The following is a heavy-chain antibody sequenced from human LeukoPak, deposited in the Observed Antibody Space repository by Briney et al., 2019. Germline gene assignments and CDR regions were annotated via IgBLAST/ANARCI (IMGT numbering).Heavy chain of an antibody. Sequence: PGGSLRLSCTASGFTFGDYAMSWFRQAPGKGLEWVGFIRSKAYGGTTEYAASVKGRFTISRDDSKSIAYLQMNSLKTEDTAVYYCTRGRTYYDILRIDGDFDYWGQGTLVTVSS. CDR3: TRGRTYYDILRIDGDFDY. CDR1: GFTFGDYA. J-gene: IGHJ4*02. CDR2: IRSKAYGGTT. V-gene: IGHV3-49*03. D-gene: IGHD3-9*01.